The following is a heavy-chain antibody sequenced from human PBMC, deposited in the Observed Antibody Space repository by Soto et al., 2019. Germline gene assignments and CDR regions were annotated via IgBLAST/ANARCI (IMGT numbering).Heavy chain of an antibody. J-gene: IGHJ4*02. CDR1: GFIFRNDW. CDR2: IKTKIDGGTT. CDR3: AKGSTSGWHYYFDY. V-gene: IGHV3-15*01. Sequence: EVQLVESGGGSATPGGSLRLSCAASGFIFRNDWMNWVRQAPGKGLEWVARIKTKIDGGTTDYAAPVKGRFFISRDDSQNTLFLQMNSLQTEDTAVYYCAKGSTSGWHYYFDYWGQGTLVTVSS. D-gene: IGHD6-19*01.